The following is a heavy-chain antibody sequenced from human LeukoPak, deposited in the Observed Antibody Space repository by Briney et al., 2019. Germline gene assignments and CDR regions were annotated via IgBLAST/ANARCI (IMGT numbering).Heavy chain of an antibody. J-gene: IGHJ4*02. CDR2: ISSSSSYI. CDR1: GFTFSSYS. D-gene: IGHD3-22*01. V-gene: IGHV3-21*01. Sequence: GGSLSLSCAASGFTFSSYSMNWVRQAPGKGLEWVSSISSSSSYIYYADSVKGRFTISRDNAKNSLYLQINSLRAEDTAVYYCTTDGYYYDSSGYARSWDYWGQGTLVTVSA. CDR3: TTDGYYYDSSGYARSWDY.